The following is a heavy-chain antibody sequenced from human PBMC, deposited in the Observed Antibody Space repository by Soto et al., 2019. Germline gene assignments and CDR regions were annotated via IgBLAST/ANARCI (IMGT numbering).Heavy chain of an antibody. CDR2: ISAYNGNT. V-gene: IGHV1-18*01. D-gene: IGHD3-16*01. J-gene: IGHJ4*02. CDR1: GYTFTSYG. CDR3: ATGDDYIWGSYLPRGYYFDY. Sequence: GASVKVSCKASGYTFTSYGISWVRQAPGQGLEWMGWISAYNGNTNYAQKLQGRVTMTTDTSTSTAYMGLRSLRSDDTAVYYCATGDDYIWGSYLPRGYYFDYWGQGTLVTVSS.